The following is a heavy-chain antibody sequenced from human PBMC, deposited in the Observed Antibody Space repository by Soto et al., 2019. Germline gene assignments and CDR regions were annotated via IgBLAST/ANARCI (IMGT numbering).Heavy chain of an antibody. V-gene: IGHV4-4*07. D-gene: IGHD2-21*02. CDR3: ARAPLRTAIPKDAFDI. CDR1: GGSFSNSY. Sequence: QLQLQESGPGLVKPSETLSLNCSVSGGSFSNSYWTWIRQPAGKRLEWIGRIYTSGSTTYNPSLKSRVTLSLDTSKSQFSLRLTSVTAADTAVYYCARAPLRTAIPKDAFDIWSQGTMVTVSS. CDR2: IYTSGST. J-gene: IGHJ3*02.